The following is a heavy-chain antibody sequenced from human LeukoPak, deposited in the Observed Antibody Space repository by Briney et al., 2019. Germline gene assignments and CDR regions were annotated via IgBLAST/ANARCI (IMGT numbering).Heavy chain of an antibody. D-gene: IGHD6-13*01. V-gene: IGHV4-39*01. Sequence: ASETLSLTCTVSGGSISSSSYYWGWIRQPPGKGLEWIGSIHYSGSTYYNPSLKSRVTISVDTSKNQFSLKLSSVTAADTAVYYCARRHSSTRNRGAFDIWGQGTMVTVSS. CDR1: GGSISSSSYY. CDR3: ARRHSSTRNRGAFDI. CDR2: IHYSGST. J-gene: IGHJ3*02.